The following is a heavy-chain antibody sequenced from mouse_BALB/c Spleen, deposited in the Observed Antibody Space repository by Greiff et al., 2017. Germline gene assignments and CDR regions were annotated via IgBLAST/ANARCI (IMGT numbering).Heavy chain of an antibody. D-gene: IGHD2-13*01. Sequence: VQLQQPGAELVKPGASVKLSCKASGYTFTSYYMYWVKQRPGQGLEWIGGINPSNGGTNFNEKFKSKATLTVDKSSSTAYMQLSSLTSEDSAVYYCTRGELVWYFDVWGAGTTVTVSS. CDR3: TRGELVWYFDV. CDR2: INPSNGGT. CDR1: GYTFTSYY. V-gene: IGHV1S81*02. J-gene: IGHJ1*01.